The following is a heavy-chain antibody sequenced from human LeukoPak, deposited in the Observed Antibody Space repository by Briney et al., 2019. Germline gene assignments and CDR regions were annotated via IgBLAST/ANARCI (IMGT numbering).Heavy chain of an antibody. D-gene: IGHD3-10*01. J-gene: IGHJ6*02. V-gene: IGHV5-51*01. Sequence: GESLKISCKGSGYSFTSYWIGWVRQMPGKGLEWMGIIYPGDSDTRYSPSFQGQVTISANKSISTAYLQWSSLKASDTAMYYCARGSGSYYNPYYYYGMDVWGQGTTVTVSS. CDR1: GYSFTSYW. CDR2: IYPGDSDT. CDR3: ARGSGSYYNPYYYYGMDV.